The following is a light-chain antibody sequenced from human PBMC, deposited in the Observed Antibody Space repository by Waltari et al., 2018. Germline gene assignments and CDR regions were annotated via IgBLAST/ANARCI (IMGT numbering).Light chain of an antibody. J-gene: IGKJ4*01. Sequence: EIVLTQSPLSLPVTPGEPPPIFCRSSQSLLYSNGYNYLDWYLQKPGQSPQLLIYLGSNRASGVPDRFSGSGSGTDFTLKITRVEAEDVGVYYCMQALQTPLTFGGGTKVEIK. CDR1: QSLLYSNGYNY. CDR2: LGS. V-gene: IGKV2-28*01. CDR3: MQALQTPLT.